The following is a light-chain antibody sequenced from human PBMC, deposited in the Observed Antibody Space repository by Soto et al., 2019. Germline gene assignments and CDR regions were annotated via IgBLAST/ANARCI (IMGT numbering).Light chain of an antibody. CDR3: SSYTSSSTLV. Sequence: QSALTQPASVSGSPGQSITISCNGTSSDIGNDIYVSWYQHHPGKVPKLLIYEVTNRPSGVSDRFSGSKSGNTASLTISGRQADDEADYYCSSYTSSSTLVFGGGTKVTVL. V-gene: IGLV2-14*01. CDR2: EVT. CDR1: SSDIGNDIY. J-gene: IGLJ3*02.